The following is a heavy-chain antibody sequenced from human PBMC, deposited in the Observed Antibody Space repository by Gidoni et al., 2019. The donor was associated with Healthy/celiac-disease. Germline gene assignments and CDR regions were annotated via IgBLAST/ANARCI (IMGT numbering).Heavy chain of an antibody. CDR3: AKDLGDLIAAGGDGMDV. D-gene: IGHD6-13*01. Sequence: QVQLVESGGGVVQPGRSLRLSCAASGFTFSSYAMHWVRPAPGKGLEWVAVISYDGSNKYYGDSVKGRLTISRDNSKNTLYLQMNSLRAEDTAVYYCAKDLGDLIAAGGDGMDVWGQGTTVNVPS. CDR2: ISYDGSNK. CDR1: GFTFSSYA. V-gene: IGHV3-30*18. J-gene: IGHJ6*02.